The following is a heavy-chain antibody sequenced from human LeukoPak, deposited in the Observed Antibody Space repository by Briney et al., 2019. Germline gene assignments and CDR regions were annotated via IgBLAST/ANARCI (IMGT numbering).Heavy chain of an antibody. D-gene: IGHD5-12*01. CDR3: ARSPTYGGYAANFDY. J-gene: IGHJ4*02. CDR1: GGSISSYY. V-gene: IGHV4-59*01. CDR2: IYYSGST. Sequence: SETLSLTCTVSGGSISSYYWSWIRQPPRKGLEWIGYIYYSGSTNYNPSLKSRVTISVDTSKNQFSLKLSSVTAADTAVYYCARSPTYGGYAANFDYWGQGTLVTVSS.